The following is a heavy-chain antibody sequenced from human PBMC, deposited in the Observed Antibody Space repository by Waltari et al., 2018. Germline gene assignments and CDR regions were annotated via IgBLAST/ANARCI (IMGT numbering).Heavy chain of an antibody. J-gene: IGHJ4*02. CDR3: ARDQDWAFDY. V-gene: IGHV3-48*02. Sequence: EVQLVMSGGGLETPGESMNLYRATSCLTCSLDSLYWVRQAPGKGLEWVSHIGPGGSNIGYADSVKGRITISRDNAQNSLYLIINSLTDEDTAVYYCARDQDWAFDYWGRGTLVTVSS. CDR1: CLTCSLDS. D-gene: IGHD2-21*01. CDR2: IGPGGSNI.